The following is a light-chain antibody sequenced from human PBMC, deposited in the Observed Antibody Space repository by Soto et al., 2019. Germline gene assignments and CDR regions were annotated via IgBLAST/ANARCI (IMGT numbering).Light chain of an antibody. V-gene: IGKV3-15*01. Sequence: EIVMTQSPATLSASPGERATLSCRASQSVSSFLAWYQHKPGQAPRLLIYGASTRATGVPVRFSGSGSGTEFTLTISSLQSEDFAVYYCQQYSNWPRTFGQGTKV. CDR2: GAS. CDR1: QSVSSF. J-gene: IGKJ1*01. CDR3: QQYSNWPRT.